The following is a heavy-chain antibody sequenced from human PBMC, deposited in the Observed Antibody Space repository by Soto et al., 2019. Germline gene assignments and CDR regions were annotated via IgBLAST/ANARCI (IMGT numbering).Heavy chain of an antibody. Sequence: ASVKVSCKASGYTFTNYYMHWVRQGPGQGLEWMGVINPSGGSTTYAQKFQGRVTMTRDTSASTAYMELSSLRSEDTAVYNCARGPGGPDGPGDYWGEGTLVTVSS. V-gene: IGHV1-46*01. CDR3: ARGPGGPDGPGDY. D-gene: IGHD2-15*01. J-gene: IGHJ4*02. CDR2: INPSGGST. CDR1: GYTFTNYY.